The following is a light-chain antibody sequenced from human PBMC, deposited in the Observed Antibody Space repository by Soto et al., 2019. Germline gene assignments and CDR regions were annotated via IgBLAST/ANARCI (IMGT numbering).Light chain of an antibody. Sequence: FVLTQSPGTLSLSPGERATLSCRASQSVSSSYLAWYQQKPGQAPRPLIYGASSRAIGIPDRFSGSGSGTDFTLTISRLEPEDFAVYYCQQYGSSPWTFGQGTKVEI. CDR1: QSVSSSY. V-gene: IGKV3-20*01. CDR3: QQYGSSPWT. CDR2: GAS. J-gene: IGKJ1*01.